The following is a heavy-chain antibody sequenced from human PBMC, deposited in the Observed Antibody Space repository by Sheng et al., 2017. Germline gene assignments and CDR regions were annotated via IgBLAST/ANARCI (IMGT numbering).Heavy chain of an antibody. V-gene: IGHV4-38-2*02. Sequence: QVQLQESGPGLVKPSETLSLTCAVSGYSISSGFYWGWIRRPPGKGLEWIGSIYHSGNSYYNPSLKSRVTISVDTSKSQLSLKLNSVTAADTAVYHCVRDFRGSYQSWFDPWGQGTLVTVSS. CDR2: IYHSGNS. CDR1: GYSISSGFY. CDR3: VRDFRGSYQSWFDP. J-gene: IGHJ5*02. D-gene: IGHD1-26*01.